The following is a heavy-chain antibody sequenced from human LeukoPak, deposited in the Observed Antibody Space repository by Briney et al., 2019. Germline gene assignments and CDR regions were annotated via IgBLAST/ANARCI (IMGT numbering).Heavy chain of an antibody. CDR1: GGSITTTNY. V-gene: IGHV4-4*02. D-gene: IGHD1-26*01. CDR2: ISLSGHT. Sequence: PSEALSLTCGVSGGSITTTNYWSWVRQPPGRGLEWIGEISLSGHTNYNPSLRSRVTMSLGESKNHLSLILASVTAADTAIYYCSRESGPFSPFGHWGQGTLVTVTS. J-gene: IGHJ4*02. CDR3: SRESGPFSPFGH.